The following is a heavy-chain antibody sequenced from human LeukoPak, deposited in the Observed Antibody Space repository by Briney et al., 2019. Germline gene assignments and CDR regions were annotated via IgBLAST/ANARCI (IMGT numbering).Heavy chain of an antibody. J-gene: IGHJ4*01. D-gene: IGHD3-22*01. Sequence: GGSVRLPCAASGFNFSDYYMSWIRQAPGKGLEWVSDISSGSSYIKYADSVKGRFTISRDNAKNSLSLQMNSLRAEDTAVYYCARGGRYYDSSAYYNYWGHGPLVTVSS. CDR3: ARGGRYYDSSAYYNY. CDR2: ISSGSSYI. CDR1: GFNFSDYY. V-gene: IGHV3-11*05.